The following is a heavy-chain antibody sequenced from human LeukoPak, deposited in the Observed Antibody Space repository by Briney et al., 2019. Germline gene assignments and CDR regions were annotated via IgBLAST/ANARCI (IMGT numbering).Heavy chain of an antibody. J-gene: IGHJ4*02. CDR3: AMSNYCGGDCYTLSFDY. Sequence: PGGSLRLSCAAPGFTFSGYSMNWVRQAPGKGLGWVSSISSSSSYIYYADSVKGRFTISRDNAKNSLYLQMNSLRAEDTAVYYCAMSNYCGGDCYTLSFDYWGQGTLVTVSS. CDR2: ISSSSSYI. D-gene: IGHD2-21*02. CDR1: GFTFSGYS. V-gene: IGHV3-21*01.